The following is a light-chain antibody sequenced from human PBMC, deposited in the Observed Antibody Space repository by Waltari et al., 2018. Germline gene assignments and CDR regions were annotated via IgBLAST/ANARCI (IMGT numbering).Light chain of an antibody. Sequence: DIQLPKSPSTLSASVGDSVTITCRASQSISAYLAWYQQKPGKAPKLLIYKSSTVESGVPSRFSGSGSGTEFTLTISGLQPDDFATYYCQQYNIYPLTFGGGTKVEIK. CDR3: QQYNIYPLT. CDR2: KSS. V-gene: IGKV1-5*03. CDR1: QSISAY. J-gene: IGKJ4*01.